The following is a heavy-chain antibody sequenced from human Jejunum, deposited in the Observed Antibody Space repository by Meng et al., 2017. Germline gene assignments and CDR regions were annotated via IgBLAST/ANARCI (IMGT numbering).Heavy chain of an antibody. CDR2: ISSSGGTI. D-gene: IGHD6-19*01. CDR1: GFIASSYA. V-gene: IGHV3-48*03. J-gene: IGHJ5*02. Sequence: GESLKISCEASGFIASSYAMNCLRQAPGKGLEWVSYISSSGGTIYYADSVKGRFTISRDNAKNSLYLQMNSLRAEDTAVYYCTRQRLQDSSGWSPWGQGTLVTVSS. CDR3: TRQRLQDSSGWSP.